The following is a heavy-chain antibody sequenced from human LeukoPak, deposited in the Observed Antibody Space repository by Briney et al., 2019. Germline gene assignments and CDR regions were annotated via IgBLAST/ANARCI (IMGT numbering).Heavy chain of an antibody. V-gene: IGHV3-30*19. J-gene: IGHJ3*02. CDR2: ISYDGSNK. CDR3: ARDRSETAYCGGDCWDDAFDI. Sequence: PGRSLRLSCAASGFTFSSYGMHWVRQAPGKGLEWVAVISYDGSNKYYADSVKGRYTISRDNSKNTLYLQMNSLRAEDTAVYYCARDRSETAYCGGDCWDDAFDIWGQGTMVTVSS. CDR1: GFTFSSYG. D-gene: IGHD2-21*02.